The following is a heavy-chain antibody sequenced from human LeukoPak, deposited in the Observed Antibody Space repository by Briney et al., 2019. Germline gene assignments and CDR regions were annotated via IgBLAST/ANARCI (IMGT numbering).Heavy chain of an antibody. J-gene: IGHJ5*02. CDR3: AGGPFDP. V-gene: IGHV3-21*01. CDR2: ISSSSSYM. CDR1: GFTFSSYS. Sequence: GGSLRLSCAASGFTFSSYSMNWVRQAPGKGLEWVSSISSSSSYMYYADSVKGRFTISRDNAKNSLYLQMNSLRAEDTAVYYCAGGPFDPWGQGTLVTVSS. D-gene: IGHD3-10*01.